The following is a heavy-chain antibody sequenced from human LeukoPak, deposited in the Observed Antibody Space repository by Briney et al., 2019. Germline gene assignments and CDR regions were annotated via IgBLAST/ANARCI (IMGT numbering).Heavy chain of an antibody. Sequence: GGSLRLSCAASGFTFSDYAMSWVRQAPGGGLEWVSAISGSGDKTFHADSVKGRFTTSRDNSKNTVFLQMSSLRVEDSAVYFCANDTSDWWYHRAYMNVWGTGATVTVSS. D-gene: IGHD2-8*02. V-gene: IGHV3-23*01. CDR2: ISGSGDKT. CDR1: GFTFSDYA. CDR3: ANDTSDWWYHRAYMNV. J-gene: IGHJ6*03.